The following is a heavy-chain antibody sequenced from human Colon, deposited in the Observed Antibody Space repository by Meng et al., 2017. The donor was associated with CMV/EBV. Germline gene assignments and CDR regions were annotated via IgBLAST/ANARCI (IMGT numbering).Heavy chain of an antibody. Sequence: GESLKISCAASGFTFSNAWMSWVRQAPGKGLEWVGRIKSKTDGGTTDYAAPVKGRFTISRDDSKNTLYLQMNSLKTDDTAVYYCTTGDCSSTSCYNGMDVWGQGTTVTVSS. CDR2: IKSKTDGGTT. V-gene: IGHV3-15*01. CDR1: GFTFSNAW. D-gene: IGHD2-2*02. J-gene: IGHJ6*02. CDR3: TTGDCSSTSCYNGMDV.